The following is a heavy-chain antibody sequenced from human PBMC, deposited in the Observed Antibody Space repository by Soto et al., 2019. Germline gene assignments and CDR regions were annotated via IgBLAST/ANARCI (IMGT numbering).Heavy chain of an antibody. CDR2: ISYDGSNK. V-gene: IGHV3-30*03. J-gene: IGHJ4*02. CDR1: GFTFSSYG. Sequence: QVQLVESGGGVVQPGRSLRLSCAASGFTFSSYGMHWVRQAPGKGLEWVAVISYDGSNKYYADSVKGRFTISRDNSKNTLYLQMNSLRAEDTAVYYCARPFPGPFDYWGKGTLVTVSS. D-gene: IGHD3-10*01. CDR3: ARPFPGPFDY.